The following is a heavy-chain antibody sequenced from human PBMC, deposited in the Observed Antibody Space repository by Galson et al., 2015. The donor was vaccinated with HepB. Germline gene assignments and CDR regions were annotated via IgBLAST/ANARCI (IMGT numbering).Heavy chain of an antibody. CDR1: GFTFSSYA. D-gene: IGHD5-12*01. J-gene: IGHJ3*02. V-gene: IGHV3-30*04. CDR2: ISYDGSNK. Sequence: SLRLSCAASGFTFSSYAMHWVRQAPGKGLEWVAVISYDGSNKYYADSVKGRFTISRDNSKNTLYLQMNSPRAEDTAVYYCARARGYSGYDFRRMAFDIWGQGTMVTVSS. CDR3: ARARGYSGYDFRRMAFDI.